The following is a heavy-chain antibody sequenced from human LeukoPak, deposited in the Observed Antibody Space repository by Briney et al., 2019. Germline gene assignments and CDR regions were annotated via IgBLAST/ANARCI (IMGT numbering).Heavy chain of an antibody. CDR1: GFTFDDYA. D-gene: IGHD3-3*01. CDR3: AKDLLIVDFWSGYPI. V-gene: IGHV3-43*02. J-gene: IGHJ4*02. Sequence: QAGGSLRLSCAASGFTFDDYAMHWVRQAPGKGLEWVSLISGDGGSTYYADSVKGRFTISRDNSKNSLYLQMNSLRTEDTALYYCAKDLLIVDFWSGYPIWGQGTLVTVSS. CDR2: ISGDGGST.